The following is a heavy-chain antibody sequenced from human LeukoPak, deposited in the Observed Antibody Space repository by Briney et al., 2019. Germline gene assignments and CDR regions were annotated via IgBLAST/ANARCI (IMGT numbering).Heavy chain of an antibody. CDR1: GFTFSSFA. Sequence: GESLRLSCAASGFTFSSFAMRWVRQAPGKGLEWVSSISDNGGCTYYADSVKGRFTISRDNSKDTLYLQMSRLRADDTAVYYCANGRSGTFYFDSWGQGTLVTVSS. D-gene: IGHD3-10*01. CDR2: ISDNGGCT. V-gene: IGHV3-23*01. CDR3: ANGRSGTFYFDS. J-gene: IGHJ4*02.